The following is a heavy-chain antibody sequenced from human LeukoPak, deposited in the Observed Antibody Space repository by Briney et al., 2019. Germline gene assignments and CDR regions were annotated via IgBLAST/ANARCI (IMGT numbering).Heavy chain of an antibody. J-gene: IGHJ4*02. CDR2: IYHSGST. Sequence: PSETLSLTCAVSGGSISSSNWWSWVRQPPGKGLEWIGEIYHSGSTNYNPSLKSRVTISVDKSKNQFSLKLSSVTAADTAVYYCASPYTVTEDYFDYWGQGTLVTVSS. D-gene: IGHD4-17*01. CDR3: ASPYTVTEDYFDY. V-gene: IGHV4-4*02. CDR1: GGSISSSNW.